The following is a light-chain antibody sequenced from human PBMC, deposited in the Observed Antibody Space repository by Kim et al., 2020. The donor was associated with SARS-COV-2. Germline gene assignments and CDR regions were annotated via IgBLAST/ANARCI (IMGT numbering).Light chain of an antibody. J-gene: IGLJ2*01. CDR3: ATWDDNLTSVV. V-gene: IGLV1-47*01. CDR2: RNN. Sequence: GQRGTISCSGSSSNIGSNYVLWYQQFPGTAPKLLFYRNNERPSGVPDRFSASKSGTSASLAISGLRSEDEANYYCATWDDNLTSVVFGGGTKLTVL. CDR1: SSNIGSNY.